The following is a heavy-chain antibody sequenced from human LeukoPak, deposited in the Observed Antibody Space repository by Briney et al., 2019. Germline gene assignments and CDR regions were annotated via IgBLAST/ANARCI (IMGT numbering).Heavy chain of an antibody. D-gene: IGHD7-27*01. V-gene: IGHV3-30*04. Sequence: TGGSLRLSCAASGFTFNNYAMHWVRQAPGKGLEWVAIISYDGSNKYYADSVKGRFTISRDNAKNSLYLQMNSLRAEDTALYYCARDGERVFHTKYYFDYWGQGTLVTVSS. CDR2: ISYDGSNK. CDR3: ARDGERVFHTKYYFDY. J-gene: IGHJ4*02. CDR1: GFTFNNYA.